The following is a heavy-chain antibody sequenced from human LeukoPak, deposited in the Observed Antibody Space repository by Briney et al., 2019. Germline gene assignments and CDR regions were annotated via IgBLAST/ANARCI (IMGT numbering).Heavy chain of an antibody. CDR1: DYTLLTYG. D-gene: IGHD2-2*01. CDR2: ISTYNGNT. Sequence: VSVKVSCKASDYTLLTYGITWVRQAPGQGLEWMGWISTYNGNTHYAQKLQGRVTMTTDTSTRTAYMELRSLTSNDTGIYYCARPAKGAYYYYYMDVWGRGTTVTVSS. J-gene: IGHJ6*03. CDR3: ARPAKGAYYYYYMDV. V-gene: IGHV1-18*01.